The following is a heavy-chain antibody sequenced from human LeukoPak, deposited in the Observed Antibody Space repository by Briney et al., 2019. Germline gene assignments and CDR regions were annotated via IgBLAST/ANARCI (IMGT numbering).Heavy chain of an antibody. J-gene: IGHJ5*02. CDR3: ARCVAVAAWFDP. D-gene: IGHD6-19*01. V-gene: IGHV4-59*08. CDR2: TYYSGST. CDR1: GGSISAYY. Sequence: SETLSLTCTVSGGSISAYYWYWIRQPPGKGLEWIGYTYYSGSTKYNPSLKSRVTISVDTPKTQFSLRLSSVTAADTAVYYCARCVAVAAWFDPWGQGTLVTVSS.